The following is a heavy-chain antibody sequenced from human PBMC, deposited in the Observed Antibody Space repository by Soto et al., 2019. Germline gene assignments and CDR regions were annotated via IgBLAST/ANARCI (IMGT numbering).Heavy chain of an antibody. J-gene: IGHJ5*02. D-gene: IGHD3-9*01. CDR3: ARDPPYYDILTGYSAGWFDP. CDR1: GGSFCGYY. V-gene: IGHV4-34*01. CDR2: INHSGST. Sequence: AESLSLTCAVYGGSFCGYYWSWIRQPPGKGLEWIGEINHSGSTNYNPSLKSRVTISVDTSKNRFSLKLSSVTAADTAVYYCARDPPYYDILTGYSAGWFDPWGQGTLVTVSS.